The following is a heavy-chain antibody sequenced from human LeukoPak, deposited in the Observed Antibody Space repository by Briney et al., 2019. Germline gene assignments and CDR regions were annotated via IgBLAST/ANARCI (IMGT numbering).Heavy chain of an antibody. CDR2: IRQDGSEK. Sequence: PGGSLGLSCAASGFTFSSYAMSWVRQAPGKGLEWVANIRQDGSEKYYVDSVKGRFTISRDNAKNTLYLQVNSLRAEDTAVYYCARNYGDYGYYYYYMDVWGKGTTVTVSS. CDR1: GFTFSSYA. J-gene: IGHJ6*03. V-gene: IGHV3-7*01. CDR3: ARNYGDYGYYYYYMDV. D-gene: IGHD4-17*01.